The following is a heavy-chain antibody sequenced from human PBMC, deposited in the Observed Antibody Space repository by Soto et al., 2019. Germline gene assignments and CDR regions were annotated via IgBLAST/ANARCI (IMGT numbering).Heavy chain of an antibody. CDR2: ISSSGSTI. V-gene: IGHV3-48*03. D-gene: IGHD4-4*01. Sequence: PGGSLRPSCAASRFNFSTYEMKLVSQAPEKGLEWVSYISSSGSTISYADSVKGRFTIYRDNAKNSLYLQMNSLRAEDTAVYYCARGVGVTPFDYWGQGTLVTVSS. J-gene: IGHJ4*02. CDR3: ARGVGVTPFDY. CDR1: RFNFSTYE.